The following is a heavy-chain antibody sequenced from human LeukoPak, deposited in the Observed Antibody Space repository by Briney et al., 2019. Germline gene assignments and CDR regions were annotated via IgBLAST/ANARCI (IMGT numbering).Heavy chain of an antibody. Sequence: GGSLRLSXAASGFTFSDYYMSWIRQAPGKGLEWVSYISSSGSTIYYADSVKGRFTISRDNAKNSLYLQMNSLRAEDTAVYHCARDGIAVAVDYWGQGTLVTVSS. CDR2: ISSSGSTI. V-gene: IGHV3-11*04. D-gene: IGHD6-19*01. J-gene: IGHJ4*02. CDR1: GFTFSDYY. CDR3: ARDGIAVAVDY.